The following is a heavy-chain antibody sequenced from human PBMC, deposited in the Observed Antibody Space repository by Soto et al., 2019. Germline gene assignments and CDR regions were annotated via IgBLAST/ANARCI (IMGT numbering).Heavy chain of an antibody. CDR3: AKARDYYGSGSYSFFDY. CDR1: GFTFSSYG. Sequence: PGGSLRLSCAASGFTFSSYGMHWVRQAPGKGLEWVAVISYDGSNKYYADSVKGRFTISRDNSKNTLYLQMNSLRAEDTAVYYCAKARDYYGSGSYSFFDYWGQGNLVTVSS. V-gene: IGHV3-30*18. J-gene: IGHJ4*02. CDR2: ISYDGSNK. D-gene: IGHD3-10*01.